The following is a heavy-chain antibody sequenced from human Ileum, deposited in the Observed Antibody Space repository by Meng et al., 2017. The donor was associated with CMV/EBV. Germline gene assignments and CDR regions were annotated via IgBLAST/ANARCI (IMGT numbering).Heavy chain of an antibody. V-gene: IGHV1-46*01. CDR3: ARDRTPYYSDNSGYYGFDY. CDR1: GYTFSSYY. D-gene: IGHD3-22*01. Sequence: AEVKKPGASVKVSCKASGYTFSSYYMHWVRQAPGQGLEWVGIITRSDSSYAQKFQGRVTMTRDTSTSTVYMELSSLRSEDTAVYYCARDRTPYYSDNSGYYGFDYWGQGTLVTVSS. CDR2: ITRSDS. J-gene: IGHJ4*02.